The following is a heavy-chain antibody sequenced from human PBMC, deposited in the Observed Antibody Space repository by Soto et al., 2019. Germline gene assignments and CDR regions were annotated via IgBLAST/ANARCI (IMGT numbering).Heavy chain of an antibody. CDR2: IIPILGIA. J-gene: IGHJ4*02. CDR3: ARDVSGSSDDY. CDR1: GGTFSSYT. V-gene: IGHV1-69*04. D-gene: IGHD6-6*01. Sequence: SVKVSCKASGGTFSSYTISWVRQAPGQGLEWMGRIIPILGIANYAQKFQGRVTITADKSTSTAYMELSSLRSEDTAVYYCARDVSGSSDDYWGQGTLVTVSS.